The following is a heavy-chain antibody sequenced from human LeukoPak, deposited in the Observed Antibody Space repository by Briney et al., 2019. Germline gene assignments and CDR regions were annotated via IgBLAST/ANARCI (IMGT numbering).Heavy chain of an antibody. CDR2: IGGSDSIV. CDR1: EFTVNDYY. CDR3: AREKVAGSFDS. V-gene: IGHV3-11*01. Sequence: GGSLRLSCAVSEFTVNDYYMSWIRQAPGKGLEWVSDIGGSDSIVAYADSVKGRFSISRDFAKNSLYLQMNSLRAEDTAVYYCAREKVAGSFDSWGQGALVTVSS. D-gene: IGHD6-19*01. J-gene: IGHJ4*02.